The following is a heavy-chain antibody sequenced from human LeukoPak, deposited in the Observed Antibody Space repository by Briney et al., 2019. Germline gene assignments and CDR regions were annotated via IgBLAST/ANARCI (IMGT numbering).Heavy chain of an antibody. V-gene: IGHV1-2*02. CDR1: GYTFTGYY. CDR2: INPNSGGT. Sequence: RASVKVSCKASGYTFTGYYMHWVRQAPGQGLEWMGWINPNSGGTNYAQKFQGRVTMTRDTSISTAYMELSRLRSDDTAMYYCARAEWYSSSSYLFDYWGQGTLVTVSS. J-gene: IGHJ4*02. D-gene: IGHD6-6*01. CDR3: ARAEWYSSSSYLFDY.